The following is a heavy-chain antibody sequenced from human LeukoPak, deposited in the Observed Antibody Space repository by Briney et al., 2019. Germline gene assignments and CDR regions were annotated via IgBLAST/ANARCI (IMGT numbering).Heavy chain of an antibody. D-gene: IGHD6-19*01. CDR3: ARYSGAGTGFVY. J-gene: IGHJ4*02. V-gene: IGHV4-59*08. CDR2: IYYSGST. Sequence: PSETLSLTCTVSGGSIRSYYWSWIRQPPEKGLEWIGYIYYSGSTNYNPPLKGRLTISIDTSKNQVSLKMSSVTAADTAVYYCARYSGAGTGFVYWGQGTLVTVSS. CDR1: GGSIRSYY.